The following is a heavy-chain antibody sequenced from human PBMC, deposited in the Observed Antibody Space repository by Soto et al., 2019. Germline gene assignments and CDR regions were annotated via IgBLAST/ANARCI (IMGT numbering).Heavy chain of an antibody. CDR1: GFTFRNYA. J-gene: IGHJ5*02. CDR2: LLRSGSSA. CDR3: AKDAISGDGIWLMDS. V-gene: IGHV3-23*01. Sequence: GGSLRLSCAASGFTFRNYAMTWARQAPGKGLEWVSSLLRSGSSAYYADSVRGRFTISSDTSANSLYLQMDNMRAEDTAIYYCAKDAISGDGIWLMDSWGQGTVVTVSS. D-gene: IGHD4-17*01.